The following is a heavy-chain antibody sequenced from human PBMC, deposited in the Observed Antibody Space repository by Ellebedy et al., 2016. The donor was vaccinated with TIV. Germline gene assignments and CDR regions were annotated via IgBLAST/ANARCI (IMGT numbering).Heavy chain of an antibody. CDR1: GGSISSYY. D-gene: IGHD6-13*01. J-gene: IGHJ4*02. V-gene: IGHV4-4*07. Sequence: MPSETLSLTCTVSGGSISSYYWSWIRQPAGKGLEWIGRIYTSGSTNYNPSLKSRVTMSVDTSKNQFSLKLSSVTAADTAVYYCARVSRAGIAAAGMFDYWGQGTLVTVSS. CDR3: ARVSRAGIAAAGMFDY. CDR2: IYTSGST.